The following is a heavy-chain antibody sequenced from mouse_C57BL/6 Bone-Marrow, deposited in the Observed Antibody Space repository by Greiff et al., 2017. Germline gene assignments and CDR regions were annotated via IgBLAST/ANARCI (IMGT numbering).Heavy chain of an antibody. V-gene: IGHV5-2*01. CDR1: EYAFPSHD. CDR3: ARRGH. CDR2: FYSDGGST. Sequence: DVQLQESGGGLVQPGESLKLSCESSEYAFPSHDMSWVRQTPGKRLELVAAFYSDGGSTYSPDTMESRFIISRDNTEKTLYLQMGSLESEGAALYYCARRGHWGQGTTLTVSS. J-gene: IGHJ2*01.